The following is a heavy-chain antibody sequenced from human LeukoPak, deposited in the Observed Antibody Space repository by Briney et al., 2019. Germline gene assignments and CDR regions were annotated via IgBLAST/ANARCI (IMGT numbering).Heavy chain of an antibody. CDR3: AKPLSGSPYYFDF. D-gene: IGHD1-26*01. V-gene: IGHV3-23*01. CDR1: GFTFTTYA. CDR2: TGIGSST. J-gene: IGHJ4*02. Sequence: GGSLRLSCAASGFTFTTYAMITGIGSSTYYADSVKGRFTISRDNSKKTVYLQMNSLKTEDTAVYYCAKPLSGSPYYFDFWGQGTLVTVSS.